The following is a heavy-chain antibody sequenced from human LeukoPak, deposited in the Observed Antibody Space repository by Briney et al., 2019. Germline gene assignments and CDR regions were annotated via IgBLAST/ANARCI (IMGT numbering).Heavy chain of an antibody. Sequence: PGGSLRLSCAASGFTVSSNYMSWVRQAPGKGLEWVSVIYSGGSTYYADSVKGRFTISRDNSKNTLYLQMNSLRAEDTAVYYCARSDREXELYFDYWGQGTLVTVSS. D-gene: IGHD1-26*01. CDR3: ARSDREXELYFDY. CDR1: GFTVSSNY. CDR2: IYSGGST. J-gene: IGHJ4*02. V-gene: IGHV3-66*01.